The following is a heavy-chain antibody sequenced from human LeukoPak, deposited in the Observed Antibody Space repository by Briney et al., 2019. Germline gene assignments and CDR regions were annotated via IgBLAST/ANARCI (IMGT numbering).Heavy chain of an antibody. Sequence: PGGSLRLSCAASGFTFSNYWMNWVRQAPGKGLEWIGSIYYSGSTYYNPSLKSRVTISVDTSKNQFSLKLSSVTAADTAVYYCARRGIWAGPCSSTSCDYYMDVWGKGTTVTVSS. CDR1: GFTFSNYW. D-gene: IGHD2-2*01. CDR2: IYYSGST. CDR3: ARRGIWAGPCSSTSCDYYMDV. V-gene: IGHV4-39*01. J-gene: IGHJ6*03.